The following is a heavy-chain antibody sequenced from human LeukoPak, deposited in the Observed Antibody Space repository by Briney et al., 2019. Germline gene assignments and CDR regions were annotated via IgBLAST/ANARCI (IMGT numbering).Heavy chain of an antibody. V-gene: IGHV3-66*01. D-gene: IGHD3-22*01. CDR3: ARGLFLSGYLDAFDI. CDR1: GFTVSTNS. Sequence: GGSLRLSCTVSGFTVSTNSMSWVRQAPGKGLEWVSVIYSGGSTYYTDSVKDRFTISRDNSKNTLYLQMNSLRVEDTAVYYCARGLFLSGYLDAFDIWGQGTVVTVSS. CDR2: IYSGGST. J-gene: IGHJ3*02.